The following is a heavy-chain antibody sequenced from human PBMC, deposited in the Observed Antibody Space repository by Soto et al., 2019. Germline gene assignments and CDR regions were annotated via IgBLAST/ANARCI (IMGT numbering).Heavy chain of an antibody. Sequence: ASVKVSCKASGGTFSSYAISWVRQAPGQGLEWMGGIIPIFGTANYAQKFQARVTITADKSTSTAYMELSSLRSEDTAVYYCASLQRVHYFDYWGQGTLVTVSS. V-gene: IGHV1-69*06. J-gene: IGHJ4*02. CDR1: GGTFSSYA. CDR3: ASLQRVHYFDY. CDR2: IIPIFGTA.